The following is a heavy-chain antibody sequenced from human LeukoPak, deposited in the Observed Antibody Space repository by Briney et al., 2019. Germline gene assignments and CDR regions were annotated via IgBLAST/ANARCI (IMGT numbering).Heavy chain of an antibody. CDR3: ARVDTVMAYYFDL. CDR2: IYSGGTT. D-gene: IGHD5-18*01. Sequence: GGSLRLSCAASGFTVSTNCMTWVRQAPGKGLEWGLTIYSGGTTYYADSVMGRFTISRHNSRNTLYLQMNSLRAEDTAVYYCARVDTVMAYYFDLWGQGTLVTVSS. V-gene: IGHV3-53*04. CDR1: GFTVSTNC. J-gene: IGHJ4*02.